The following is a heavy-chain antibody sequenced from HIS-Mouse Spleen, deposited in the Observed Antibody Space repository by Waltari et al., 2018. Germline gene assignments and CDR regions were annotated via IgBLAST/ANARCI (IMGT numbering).Heavy chain of an antibody. V-gene: IGHV3-49*03. D-gene: IGHD6-13*01. CDR1: GFTFGDYA. J-gene: IGHJ4*02. Sequence: EVQLVESGGGLVQPGRSLRLSCTASGFTFGDYAMSWFRQAPGKGLEWVGFIRSKAYGGTTEYAASVKGRLTISRDDSKSIAYLQMNSLKTEDTAVYYCHSSSWYSGDYWGQGTLVTVSS. CDR3: HSSSWYSGDY. CDR2: IRSKAYGGTT.